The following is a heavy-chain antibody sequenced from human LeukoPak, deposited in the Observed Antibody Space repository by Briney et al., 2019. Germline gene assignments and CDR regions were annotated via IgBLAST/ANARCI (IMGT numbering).Heavy chain of an antibody. Sequence: GGSLRLSCAASGFTISSYGMHWVRQAPGKGLEWVAVISYDGSNKYYADSVKGRFTISRDNSKNTLYLQMNSLRAEDTAVYYCASYLVANAFDIWGQGTMVTVSS. CDR3: ASYLVANAFDI. CDR2: ISYDGSNK. CDR1: GFTISSYG. V-gene: IGHV3-30*03. J-gene: IGHJ3*02. D-gene: IGHD2/OR15-2a*01.